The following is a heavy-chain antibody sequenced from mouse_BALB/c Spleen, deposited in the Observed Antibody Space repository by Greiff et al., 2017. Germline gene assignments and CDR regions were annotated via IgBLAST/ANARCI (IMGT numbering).Heavy chain of an antibody. V-gene: IGHV1-7*01. D-gene: IGHD2-14*01. CDR3: ARDRYDVMDY. Sequence: VQLQQSGAELAKPGASVKMSCKASGYTFTSYWMHWVKQRPGQGLEWIGYINPSTGYTEYNQKFKDKATLTADKSSSTAYMQLSSLTSEDSAVYYCARDRYDVMDYWGQGTSVTVSS. CDR1: GYTFTSYW. J-gene: IGHJ4*01. CDR2: INPSTGYT.